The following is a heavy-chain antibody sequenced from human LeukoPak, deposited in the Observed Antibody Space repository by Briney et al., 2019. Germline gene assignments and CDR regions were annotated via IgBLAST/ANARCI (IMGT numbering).Heavy chain of an antibody. J-gene: IGHJ1*01. CDR3: ARWGSGRTSDY. CDR1: GFTFSSNG. CDR2: IYYDGNNK. Sequence: AGGSLRLSCAASGFTFSSNGMHWARQAPGKGLEWVAVIYYDGNNKYYADSVKGRFSISRDNSNNMLYLQMNSLRVEDSAMYHCARWGSGRTSDYWGQGTLVTVSS. D-gene: IGHD3-10*01. V-gene: IGHV3-33*01.